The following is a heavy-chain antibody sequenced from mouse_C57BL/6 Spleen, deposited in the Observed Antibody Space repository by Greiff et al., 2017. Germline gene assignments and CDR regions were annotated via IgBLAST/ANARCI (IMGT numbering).Heavy chain of an antibody. Sequence: EVMLVESGGGLVKPGGSLKLSCAASGFTFSSYAMSWVRQTPEKRLEWVATISDGGSYTYYPDNVKGRFTISRDNAKNNLYLQMSHLKSEDTAMYYCARREYESFDYWGQGTTLTVSS. J-gene: IGHJ2*01. CDR1: GFTFSSYA. CDR3: ARREYESFDY. CDR2: ISDGGSYT. D-gene: IGHD2-10*02. V-gene: IGHV5-4*03.